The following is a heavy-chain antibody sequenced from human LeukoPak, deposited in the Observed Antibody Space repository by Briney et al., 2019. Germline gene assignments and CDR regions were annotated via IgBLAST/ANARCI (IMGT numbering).Heavy chain of an antibody. V-gene: IGHV3-30*16. J-gene: IGHJ4*02. CDR3: ARGSFHYYDSSGYYYDY. CDR2: ISYDGSNK. Sequence: GRSLRLSCTVSGFTFSSYAMHWVRQAPGKGIEWVAVISYDGSNKYYADSVKGRLTISRDNSKNTLYLQMNSKRAEDTTVYYWARGSFHYYDSSGYYYDYWGQGNLVTVSS. D-gene: IGHD3-22*01. CDR1: GFTFSSYA.